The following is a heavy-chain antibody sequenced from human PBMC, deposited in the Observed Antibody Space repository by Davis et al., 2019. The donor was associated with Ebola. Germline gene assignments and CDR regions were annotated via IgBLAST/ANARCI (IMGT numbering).Heavy chain of an antibody. V-gene: IGHV3-33*01. Sequence: GGSLRLSCAASGFTFSSYGMHWVRQAPGKGLEWVALIWFDATNKYYADSVKGRFTISRDNSKSTMYLQMNSLRDEDTAVYYCARDSVLYSGYELINWFDPWGPGTLVTVSS. CDR3: ARDSVLYSGYELINWFDP. J-gene: IGHJ5*02. D-gene: IGHD5-12*01. CDR1: GFTFSSYG. CDR2: IWFDATNK.